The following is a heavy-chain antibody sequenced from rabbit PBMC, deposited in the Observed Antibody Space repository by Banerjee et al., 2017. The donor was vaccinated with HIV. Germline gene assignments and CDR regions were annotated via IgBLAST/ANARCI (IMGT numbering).Heavy chain of an antibody. V-gene: IGHV1S45*01. CDR1: GFDFSSYG. Sequence: QEQLVESGGGLVQPGGSLKLSCKASGFDFSSYGVSWVRQAPGKGLQWIGYIYTGSDSTYYASWAKGRFTISKTSSTTVTLQMTRLTAADTATYFCAISSPGSSYGFNLWGPGTLVTVS. D-gene: IGHD8-1*01. CDR2: IYTGSDST. CDR3: AISSPGSSYGFNL. J-gene: IGHJ4*01.